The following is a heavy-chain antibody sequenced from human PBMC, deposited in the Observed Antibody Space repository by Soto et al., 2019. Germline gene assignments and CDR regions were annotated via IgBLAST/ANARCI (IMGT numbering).Heavy chain of an antibody. CDR1: GFTFDDDA. Sequence: EVQLVESGGGLVQPGRSLRLSCAASGFTFDDDAMHWVRQVPGKGLEWVSGISWNSGSIDYADSVKGRFTISRDNAKNTLYLQMNSLRAEDTALYCCAKDIGVGRSSCYYGMDVWGQGTTVTVSS. V-gene: IGHV3-9*01. CDR3: AKDIGVGRSSCYYGMDV. D-gene: IGHD3-16*01. J-gene: IGHJ6*02. CDR2: ISWNSGSI.